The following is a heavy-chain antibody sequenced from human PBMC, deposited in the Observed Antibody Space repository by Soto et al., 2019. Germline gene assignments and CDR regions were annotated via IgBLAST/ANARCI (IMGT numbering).Heavy chain of an antibody. D-gene: IGHD3-16*01. V-gene: IGHV4-31*03. CDR2: IYYSGST. CDR3: ARGLPSWDYVWGRPVNWFDP. Sequence: SETLSLTCTVSGGSISSGGYYWSWIRQHPGKGLEWIGYIYYSGSTYYNPSLKSRVTISVDTSKNQFSPKLSSVTAADTAVYYCARGLPSWDYVWGRPVNWFDPWGQGTLVTVSS. J-gene: IGHJ5*02. CDR1: GGSISSGGYY.